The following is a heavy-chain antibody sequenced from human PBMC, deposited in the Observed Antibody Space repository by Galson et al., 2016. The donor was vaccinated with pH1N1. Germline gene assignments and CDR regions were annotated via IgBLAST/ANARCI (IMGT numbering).Heavy chain of an antibody. Sequence: ETLSLTCTASGGSLSSRNFYGGWIRQPPGKGLEWIGNIHYSGFTHYNSSLQSRVTISVDTSENQFSLRLSSVTAADTAVYYCASHVRGSYPDPLYYFDFWGLGTLVTVSS. J-gene: IGHJ4*02. V-gene: IGHV4-39*01. CDR3: ASHVRGSYPDPLYYFDF. CDR2: IHYSGFT. CDR1: GGSLSSRNFY. D-gene: IGHD1-26*01.